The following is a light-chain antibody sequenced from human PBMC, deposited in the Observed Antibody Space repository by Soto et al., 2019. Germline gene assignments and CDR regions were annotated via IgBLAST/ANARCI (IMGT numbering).Light chain of an antibody. CDR2: AAS. V-gene: IGKV1-6*01. J-gene: IGKJ1*01. CDR3: LYDFKFPRT. Sequence: AIQLTQSPSSLSASVGDRVTISCRASQNIRNDLGWYQQRVGRAPRLLIYAASSLDDGVPSRFSGSGSGTDFTLTISSLQPEDSATYYCLYDFKFPRTFAQGTKVEAK. CDR1: QNIRND.